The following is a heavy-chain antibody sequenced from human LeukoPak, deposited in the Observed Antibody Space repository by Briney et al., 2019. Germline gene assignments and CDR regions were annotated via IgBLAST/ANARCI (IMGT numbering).Heavy chain of an antibody. CDR3: AAPDDYSNLVYYYYMDV. V-gene: IGHV1-24*01. Sequence: ASVKVSCKVSGYTLTELSMHWVRQTPGKGLEWMGGFDPEDGETIYAQKFQGRVTMTEDTSTDTAYMELSSLRSEDTAVYYCAAPDDYSNLVYYYYMDVWGKGTTVTVSS. CDR2: FDPEDGET. CDR1: GYTLTELS. D-gene: IGHD4-11*01. J-gene: IGHJ6*03.